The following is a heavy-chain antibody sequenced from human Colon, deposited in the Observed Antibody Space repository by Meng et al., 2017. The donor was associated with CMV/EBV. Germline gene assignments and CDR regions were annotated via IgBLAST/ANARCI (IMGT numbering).Heavy chain of an antibody. J-gene: IGHJ4*02. CDR2: ISGSGSVK. Sequence: GESLKISCDASGFMFNNFEMNWVRQAPGKGLEWVAYISGSGSVKSYADSVKGRFTISRDNAENSLFLQMSSLRTDDTAVYYRTRALVASPTGYWGQGTLVTVSS. V-gene: IGHV3-48*03. D-gene: IGHD2-21*01. CDR3: TRALVASPTGY. CDR1: GFMFNNFE.